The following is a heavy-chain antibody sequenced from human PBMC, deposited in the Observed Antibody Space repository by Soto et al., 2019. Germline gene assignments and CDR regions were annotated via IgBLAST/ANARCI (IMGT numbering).Heavy chain of an antibody. CDR3: ARALLWFGERPEKFDP. Sequence: SETLSLTCTVSGGSISSYYWSWIRQPPGKGLEWIGYIYYSGSTNYNPSLKSRVTISVDTSKNQFSLKLSSVTAADTAVYYCARALLWFGERPEKFDPWGQGTLVTVSS. CDR1: GGSISSYY. D-gene: IGHD3-10*01. J-gene: IGHJ5*02. V-gene: IGHV4-59*01. CDR2: IYYSGST.